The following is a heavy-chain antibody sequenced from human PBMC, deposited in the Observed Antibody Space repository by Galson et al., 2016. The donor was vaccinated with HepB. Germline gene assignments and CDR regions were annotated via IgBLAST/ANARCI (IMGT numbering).Heavy chain of an antibody. V-gene: IGHV3-23*01. CDR1: GFTFSSYA. CDR3: AKSFLGVTLVSYYYGMDV. D-gene: IGHD2-21*02. CDR2: ISGRGGST. Sequence: SLRLSCAASGFTFSSYAMSWVRQAPGKGLEWVSGISGRGGSTYYADSVEGRFTISRDNSENTLYLQMKSLRAEDTAVYYCAKSFLGVTLVSYYYGMDVWGQGTTVTVSS. J-gene: IGHJ6*02.